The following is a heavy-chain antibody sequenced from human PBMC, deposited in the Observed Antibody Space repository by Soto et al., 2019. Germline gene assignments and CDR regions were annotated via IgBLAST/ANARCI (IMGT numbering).Heavy chain of an antibody. J-gene: IGHJ2*01. CDR3: ARSGYSSGWYHWYFDF. CDR2: INPNSGDT. Sequence: ASVKVSCKTSGYTFTGYYMHWVRQAPGQGLEWMGWINPNSGDTNYAQKFQGRVTITRDTSASTVYMELSSLRSEDTAVYYCARSGYSSGWYHWYFDFWGRGTLVTVSS. D-gene: IGHD6-19*01. V-gene: IGHV1-2*02. CDR1: GYTFTGYY.